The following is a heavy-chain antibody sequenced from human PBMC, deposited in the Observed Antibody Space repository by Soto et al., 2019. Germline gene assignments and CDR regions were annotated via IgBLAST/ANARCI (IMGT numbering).Heavy chain of an antibody. Sequence: PSXTLSLTCTVSGGSMSSYYWSWIRQPPGKGLEWIGYIYYSGSTYYNPSLKSRVTISVDTSKNQFSLKLSSVTAADTAVYYCARWWFGEFFDYWGQGTLVTVSS. CDR1: GGSMSSYY. D-gene: IGHD3-10*01. V-gene: IGHV4-59*08. CDR2: IYYSGST. J-gene: IGHJ4*02. CDR3: ARWWFGEFFDY.